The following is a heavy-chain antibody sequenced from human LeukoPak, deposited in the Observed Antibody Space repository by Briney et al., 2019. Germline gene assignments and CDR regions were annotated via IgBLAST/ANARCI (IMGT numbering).Heavy chain of an antibody. CDR2: IKSKTDGGTT. Sequence: GGSLRLSCAASGFTFSNAWMSWVRQAPGKGLEWVGRIKSKTDGGTTDYAAPVKGRFTISRDDSENTLYLQMNSLKTEDTAVYYCTTEGSLAYSSSWYGDLDASDIWGQGTMVTVSS. J-gene: IGHJ3*02. V-gene: IGHV3-15*01. D-gene: IGHD6-13*01. CDR1: GFTFSNAW. CDR3: TTEGSLAYSSSWYGDLDASDI.